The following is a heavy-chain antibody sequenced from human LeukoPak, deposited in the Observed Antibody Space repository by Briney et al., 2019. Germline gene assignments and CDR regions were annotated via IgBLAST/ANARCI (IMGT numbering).Heavy chain of an antibody. J-gene: IGHJ4*02. CDR2: IYSSGSS. V-gene: IGHV4-4*07. CDR1: GGSISSYY. Sequence: SETLSLTCTVSGGSISSYYWSWIRQPAGKGLEWIGEIYSSGSSSYSPSLKNRVTMSVDTSKNQFSLRLSSVTAADTAVYYCARAHDSSGYNIFDFWGQGTLVTVSS. D-gene: IGHD3-22*01. CDR3: ARAHDSSGYNIFDF.